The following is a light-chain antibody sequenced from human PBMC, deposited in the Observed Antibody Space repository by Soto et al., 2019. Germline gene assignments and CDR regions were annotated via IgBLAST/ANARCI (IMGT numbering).Light chain of an antibody. CDR2: GAS. CDR1: QSLTTRN. Sequence: EIVLTQSPGTLSLSPGERATLSCRASQSLTTRNLAWYQHIPCQAPRLLIYGASSRATGIPDRFSGSGSGTDFTLSVSVLEPEDFAVYYCQQYSSSPETFGQGTKVEIK. CDR3: QQYSSSPET. J-gene: IGKJ1*01. V-gene: IGKV3-20*01.